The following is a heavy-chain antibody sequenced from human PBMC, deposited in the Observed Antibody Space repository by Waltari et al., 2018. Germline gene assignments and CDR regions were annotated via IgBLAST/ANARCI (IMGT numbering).Heavy chain of an antibody. D-gene: IGHD1-26*01. Sequence: QVQLVESGGGVVQPGRSLSLSCAASGFPFSSYAMHWVRQAPGKGVEWVAVIWYDGSNKYYADSVKGRFTISRDNSKNTLYLQMNSLRAEDTAVYYCARSQGASNFDYWGQGTLVTVSS. J-gene: IGHJ4*02. CDR1: GFPFSSYA. CDR2: IWYDGSNK. V-gene: IGHV3-33*01. CDR3: ARSQGASNFDY.